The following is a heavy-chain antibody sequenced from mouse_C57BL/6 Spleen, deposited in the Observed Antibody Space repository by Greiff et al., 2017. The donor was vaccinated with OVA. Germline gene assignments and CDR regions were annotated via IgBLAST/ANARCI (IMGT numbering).Heavy chain of an antibody. V-gene: IGHV5-9*01. CDR3: ARTYSNYWYFDV. J-gene: IGHJ1*03. D-gene: IGHD2-5*01. CDR2: ISGGGGNT. Sequence: EVQLVESGGGLVKPGGSLKLSCAASGFTFSSYTMSWVRQTPEKRLEWVATISGGGGNTYYPDSVKGRFTISRDNAKNTLYLQMSSLRSEDTALYYCARTYSNYWYFDVWGTGTTVTVSS. CDR1: GFTFSSYT.